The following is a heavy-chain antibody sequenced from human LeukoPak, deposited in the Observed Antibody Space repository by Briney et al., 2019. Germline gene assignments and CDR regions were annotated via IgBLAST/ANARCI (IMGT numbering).Heavy chain of an antibody. D-gene: IGHD3-10*01. CDR2: FDPEDGET. CDR1: GYTLTELS. Sequence: ASVTVSCKVSGYTLTELSMHWVRQAPGKGLEWMGGFDPEDGETIYAQKFQGRVTMTEDTSTDTAYMELSSLRSEDTAVYYCATVRQMVRGVIMSDAFDIWGQGTMVTVSS. V-gene: IGHV1-24*01. J-gene: IGHJ3*02. CDR3: ATVRQMVRGVIMSDAFDI.